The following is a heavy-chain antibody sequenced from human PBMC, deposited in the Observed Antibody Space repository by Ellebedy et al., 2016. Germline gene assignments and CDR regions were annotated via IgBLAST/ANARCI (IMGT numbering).Heavy chain of an antibody. D-gene: IGHD3-22*01. Sequence: GESLKISCAASGLTVSSNYMSWVRQAPGKGLEWVSVIYSGGSTYYADSVKGRFTISRDNSKNTLYLQMNSLRAEDTAVYYCARGGYYYDTSGYPTDAFDIWGQGTMVTVSS. J-gene: IGHJ3*02. CDR3: ARGGYYYDTSGYPTDAFDI. CDR2: IYSGGST. V-gene: IGHV3-53*01. CDR1: GLTVSSNY.